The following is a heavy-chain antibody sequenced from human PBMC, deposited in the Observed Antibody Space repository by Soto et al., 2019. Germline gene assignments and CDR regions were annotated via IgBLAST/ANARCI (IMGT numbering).Heavy chain of an antibody. D-gene: IGHD1-7*01. CDR3: ARGGGELLGY. V-gene: IGHV3-23*01. J-gene: IGHJ4*02. CDR1: GFTLSSYA. Sequence: EVQLLESGGGVVQSGGSLRVSCEVSGFTLSSYAMSWVRQAPGKGLEWVSAISGSGSKTYYAASVKGRFTISRDNSENTVYLQLNSVRVEDTAVYYCARGGGELLGYWGQGTLVTVSS. CDR2: ISGSGSKT.